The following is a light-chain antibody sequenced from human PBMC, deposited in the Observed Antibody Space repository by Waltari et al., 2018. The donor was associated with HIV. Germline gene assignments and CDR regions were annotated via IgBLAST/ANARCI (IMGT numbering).Light chain of an antibody. CDR2: LNSDGSH. V-gene: IGLV4-69*01. CDR1: SGHSRYA. CDR3: QTWGTGSWV. Sequence: QLVLTQSPSASASLGASVKLTCTLSSGHSRYAIAWHQQQPEKGPRYLMNLNSDGSHSKGDGIPDRFSGSSSGAERYLTISSLQSEDEADYYCQTWGTGSWVFGGGTKLTVL. J-gene: IGLJ3*02.